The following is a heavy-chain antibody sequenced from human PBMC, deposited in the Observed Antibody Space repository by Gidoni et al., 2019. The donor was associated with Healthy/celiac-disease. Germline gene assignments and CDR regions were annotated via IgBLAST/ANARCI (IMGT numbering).Heavy chain of an antibody. CDR3: AGHRGHYDSSGYCWLYYFDY. CDR1: GGSISSYY. CDR2: IYYSGST. Sequence: QVQLQESGPGLVKPSEPLSFTCTVPGGSISSYYWSWIRQPPGKGLEWIGYIYYSGSTNYNPSLQGRVTISVDTSKNQFSLKLSSVTAADTAVYYCAGHRGHYDSSGYCWLYYFDYWGQGTLVTVSS. D-gene: IGHD3-22*01. J-gene: IGHJ4*02. V-gene: IGHV4-59*08.